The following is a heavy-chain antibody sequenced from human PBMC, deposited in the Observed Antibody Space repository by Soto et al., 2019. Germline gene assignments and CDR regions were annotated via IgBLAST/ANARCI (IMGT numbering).Heavy chain of an antibody. CDR1: GASISGYY. J-gene: IGHJ5*02. V-gene: IGHV4-4*07. Sequence: QVQLQESGPGLVKPSETLSLTCTVSGASISGYYWSWIRKSAGKGLEWIGRIYATGTTDYTPSLKSRVMLSVDTSKKQFSLRLRYVTAADTAVYYCVRDGTKTLRDWFDPWGQGISVTVSS. D-gene: IGHD1-1*01. CDR3: VRDGTKTLRDWFDP. CDR2: IYATGTT.